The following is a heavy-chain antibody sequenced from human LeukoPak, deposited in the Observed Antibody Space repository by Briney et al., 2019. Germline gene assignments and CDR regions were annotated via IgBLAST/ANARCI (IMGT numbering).Heavy chain of an antibody. V-gene: IGHV4-39*01. CDR3: ARTKYYFDSSDYFFFDP. CDR2: IDSGRNI. J-gene: IGHJ5*02. CDR1: YESISSSSHY. Sequence: SETLSLTCTVSYESISSSSHYWGWIRRPPGKGLKWIGSIDSGRNIHSNTSLDGRDTISVDTSKNQFSLKLSSVTAADTAVYYCARTKYYFDSSDYFFFDPWGQGILVIVSS. D-gene: IGHD3-22*01.